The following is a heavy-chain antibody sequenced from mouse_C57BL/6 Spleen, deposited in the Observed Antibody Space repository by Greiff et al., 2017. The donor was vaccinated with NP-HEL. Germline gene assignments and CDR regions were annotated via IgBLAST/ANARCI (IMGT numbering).Heavy chain of an antibody. D-gene: IGHD1-1*01. CDR1: GYAFSSSW. J-gene: IGHJ1*03. CDR2: IYPGDGDT. V-gene: IGHV1-82*01. Sequence: QVQLQQSGPELVKPGASVKISCKASGYAFSSSWMNWVKQRPGKGLEWIGRIYPGDGDTNYNGKFKGKATRTADKSSSTAYMQLSSLTSEDSAVYFCASYYGSSRYFDVWGTGTTVTVSS. CDR3: ASYYGSSRYFDV.